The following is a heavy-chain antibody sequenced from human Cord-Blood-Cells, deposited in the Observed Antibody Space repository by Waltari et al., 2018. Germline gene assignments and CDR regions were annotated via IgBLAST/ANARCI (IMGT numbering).Heavy chain of an antibody. Sequence: QVQLVESGGGVVQPGRSLRLSCAASGFTFSSYAMQWVRQAPGKGLGWVAVISYDGSNKYYADAVKGRFTISRDNSKNTLYLQMNSLRAEDTAVYYCAGGLVIGYFDYWGQGTLVTVSS. V-gene: IGHV3-30-3*01. CDR1: GFTFSSYA. CDR3: AGGLVIGYFDY. J-gene: IGHJ4*02. D-gene: IGHD3-9*01. CDR2: ISYDGSNK.